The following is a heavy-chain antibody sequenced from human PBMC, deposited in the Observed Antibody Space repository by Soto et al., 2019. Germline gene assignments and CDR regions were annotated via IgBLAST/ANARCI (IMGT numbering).Heavy chain of an antibody. V-gene: IGHV4-31*03. Sequence: SETLSLTCTVSGGSISSGGYYWSWIRQQPEKGLEWIGYIYYSGSTYYNQSLKSRVTISVDTSKNQFSLMLSSVTAADTVVYYFAAKIVATRHQDYYYYMDVWGKGTTVTVSS. J-gene: IGHJ6*03. CDR3: AAKIVATRHQDYYYYMDV. D-gene: IGHD5-12*01. CDR2: IYYSGST. CDR1: GGSISSGGYY.